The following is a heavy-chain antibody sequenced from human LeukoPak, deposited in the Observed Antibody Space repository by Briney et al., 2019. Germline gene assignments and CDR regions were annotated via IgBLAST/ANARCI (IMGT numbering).Heavy chain of an antibody. CDR1: GFTFSSYA. CDR2: ISYDGSNK. V-gene: IGHV3-30*04. CDR3: ARTWRPYYYYGMDV. Sequence: GRSLRLSCAASGFTFSSYAMPWVRQAPGKGLERVAVISYDGSNKYYADSVKGRFTISRDNSKNTLYLQMNSLRAEDTAVYYCARTWRPYYYYGMDVWGQGTTVTVSS. J-gene: IGHJ6*02.